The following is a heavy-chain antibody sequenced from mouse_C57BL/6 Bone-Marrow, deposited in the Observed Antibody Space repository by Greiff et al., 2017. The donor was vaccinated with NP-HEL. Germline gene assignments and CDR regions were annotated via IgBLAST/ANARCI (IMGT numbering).Heavy chain of an antibody. Sequence: QVQLQQPGTELVKPGASVKLSCKASGYTFTSYWMHWVKQRPGQGLEWIGNINPSNGGTNYNEKFKSKATLTVDKSSSTAYMQLSSLTSEDSAVYYGARSLSTMVTTRYFDVWGTGTTVTVSS. V-gene: IGHV1-53*01. CDR3: ARSLSTMVTTRYFDV. D-gene: IGHD2-2*01. J-gene: IGHJ1*03. CDR1: GYTFTSYW. CDR2: INPSNGGT.